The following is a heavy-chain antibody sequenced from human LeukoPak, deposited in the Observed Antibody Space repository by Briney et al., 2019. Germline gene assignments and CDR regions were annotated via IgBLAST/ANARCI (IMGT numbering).Heavy chain of an antibody. Sequence: GGSLRLSCAASGFTFSSYAMSWVRQAPGKGLEWVSSISSSSSYIYYADSMKGRFTISRDNAKNSLYLQMNSLRAEDTAVYYCAKTGYSSGWSHFDYWGQGTLVTVSS. CDR3: AKTGYSSGWSHFDY. V-gene: IGHV3-21*01. J-gene: IGHJ4*02. D-gene: IGHD6-19*01. CDR2: ISSSSSYI. CDR1: GFTFSSYA.